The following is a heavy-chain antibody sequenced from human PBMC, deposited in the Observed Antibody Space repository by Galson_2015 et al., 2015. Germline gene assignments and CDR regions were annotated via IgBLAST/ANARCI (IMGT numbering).Heavy chain of an antibody. Sequence: SLRLSCAASGFTFSNYWMHWVRHAPGKGLVWVSRIKSDGSSTTYADSAKGRFTISRDNARNTQYLQMNSLRAEDTAVYSCARVIGTTWGDAFDLWGRGTMVTVSS. D-gene: IGHD1-20*01. CDR3: ARVIGTTWGDAFDL. CDR1: GFTFSNYW. J-gene: IGHJ3*01. CDR2: IKSDGSST. V-gene: IGHV3-74*03.